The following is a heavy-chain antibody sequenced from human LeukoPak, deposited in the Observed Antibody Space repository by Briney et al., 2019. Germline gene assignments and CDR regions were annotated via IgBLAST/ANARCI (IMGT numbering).Heavy chain of an antibody. CDR1: GFTFSSYG. D-gene: IGHD2-2*01. J-gene: IGHJ6*03. V-gene: IGHV3-30*02. CDR3: ASGPVPAAYMDV. CDR2: IRYDGSNK. Sequence: GGSLRLSCAASGFTFSSYGMHWVRQAPGKGLEWVAFIRYDGSNKYYADSVKGRFTISRDNSKNTLYLQMNSLRAEDTAVYYCASGPVPAAYMDVWGKGTTVTVSS.